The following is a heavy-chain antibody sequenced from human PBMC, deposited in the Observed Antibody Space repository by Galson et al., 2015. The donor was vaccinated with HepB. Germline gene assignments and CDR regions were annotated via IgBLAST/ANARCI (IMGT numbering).Heavy chain of an antibody. Sequence: SVKVSCKASGYTFTSYAMNWVRQAPGQGLEWMGWINTNTGNPTYAQGFTGRFVFSLDTSVSTAYLQISSLKAEDTAVYYCARDAHRSSSGYYRAYYYMDVWGKGTTVTVSS. V-gene: IGHV7-4-1*02. CDR2: INTNTGNP. D-gene: IGHD3-22*01. J-gene: IGHJ6*03. CDR3: ARDAHRSSSGYYRAYYYMDV. CDR1: GYTFTSYA.